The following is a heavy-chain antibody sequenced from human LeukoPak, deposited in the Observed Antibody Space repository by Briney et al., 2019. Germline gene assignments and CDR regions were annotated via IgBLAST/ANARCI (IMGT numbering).Heavy chain of an antibody. V-gene: IGHV3-11*04. J-gene: IGHJ6*02. D-gene: IGHD3-10*01. Sequence: GSLRLSCVAPGFIFSDHYMDWVRQAPGKGLEWVSYISSSGSTIYYADSVKGRFTISRDNAKNSLYLQMNSLRAEDTAVYYCARDLWFGELFYPYYYGMDVWGQGTTVTVSS. CDR2: ISSSGSTI. CDR3: ARDLWFGELFYPYYYGMDV. CDR1: GFIFSDHY.